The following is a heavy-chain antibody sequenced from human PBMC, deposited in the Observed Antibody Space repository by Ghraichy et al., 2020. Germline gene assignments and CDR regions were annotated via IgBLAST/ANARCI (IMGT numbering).Heavy chain of an antibody. CDR2: ISSSGSTI. Sequence: GGSLRLSCAASGFTFSDYYMSWIRQAPGKGLEWVSYISSSGSTIYYADSVKGRFTISRDNAKNSLYLQMNSLRAEDTAVYYCARDLVTIFGVVNSYYYYGMDVWGQGTTVTVSS. V-gene: IGHV3-11*01. D-gene: IGHD3-3*01. CDR3: ARDLVTIFGVVNSYYYYGMDV. CDR1: GFTFSDYY. J-gene: IGHJ6*02.